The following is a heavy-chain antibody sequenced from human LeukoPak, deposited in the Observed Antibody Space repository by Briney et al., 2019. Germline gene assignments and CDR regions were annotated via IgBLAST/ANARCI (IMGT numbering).Heavy chain of an antibody. CDR1: GFTVSSNY. CDR3: AKERNLEIAVAGTIFDY. J-gene: IGHJ4*02. D-gene: IGHD6-19*01. CDR2: IYSDGST. Sequence: GGSLRLSCAASGFTVSSNYMTWVRQAPGKGLEWVSVIYSDGSTYYADSVKGRFTISGDNSKNMIYLEMNSLRVEDTAVYYCAKERNLEIAVAGTIFDYWGQGTLVTVSS. V-gene: IGHV3-66*01.